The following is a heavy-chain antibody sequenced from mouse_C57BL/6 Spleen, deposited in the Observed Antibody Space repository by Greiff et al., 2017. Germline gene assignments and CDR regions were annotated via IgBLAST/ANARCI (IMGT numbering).Heavy chain of an antibody. CDR1: GYTFTSYW. CDR2: IDPSDSET. J-gene: IGHJ4*01. CDR3: ARERGLYAMDY. Sequence: QVQLQQPGAELVRPGSSVKLSCKASGYTFTSYWMHWVKQRPIQGLEWIGNIDPSDSETHYNQKFKDKATLTVDKSSSTAYMQLSSLTSEDSAVYYCARERGLYAMDYWGKGTSVTVSS. V-gene: IGHV1-52*01.